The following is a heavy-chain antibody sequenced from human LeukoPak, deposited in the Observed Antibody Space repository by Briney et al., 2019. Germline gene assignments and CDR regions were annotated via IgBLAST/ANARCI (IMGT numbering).Heavy chain of an antibody. CDR1: GFTFSVYS. D-gene: IGHD1-26*01. CDR2: IGGSRSTI. J-gene: IGHJ4*02. V-gene: IGHV3-48*02. CDR3: ARWESGSYLVLDY. Sequence: PGESLRPSCVASGFTFSVYSMTWVRQAPGKGLEWVSYIGGSRSTIYYADSVKGRFTISRDNAKNSLYLQMDSLRDEDTAVYYCARWESGSYLVLDYWGQGTLVTVSS.